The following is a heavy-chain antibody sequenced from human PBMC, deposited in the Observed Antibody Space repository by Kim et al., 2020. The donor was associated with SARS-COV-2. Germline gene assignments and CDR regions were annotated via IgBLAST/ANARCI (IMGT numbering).Heavy chain of an antibody. Sequence: GGYLRLSCAASGFTVSDNYMTWVRQAPGQGLEWVSVIYGADNTKYADSVKGRFTIFRDNSKNTLYLEMNSLRAEDTAVYYCARGYGANSVYGYWGQGTLVTVSS. CDR1: GFTVSDNY. D-gene: IGHD1-26*01. V-gene: IGHV3-66*01. CDR3: ARGYGANSVYGY. CDR2: IYGADNT. J-gene: IGHJ4*02.